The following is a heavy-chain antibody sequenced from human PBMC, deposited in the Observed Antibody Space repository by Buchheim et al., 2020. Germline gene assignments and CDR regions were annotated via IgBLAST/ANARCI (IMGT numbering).Heavy chain of an antibody. CDR3: ASVSGTYDFYYYQYGVDV. Sequence: QVQLVQSGTEVKKPGSSVKVSCKASGGLFSSHAVSWVRQAPGQGLEWMGGIIPLFGKTTYAQKFQGRVTITADRSTYTAYMELSSLRSDDTAVYYCASVSGTYDFYYYQYGVDVWGQGTT. V-gene: IGHV1-69*06. D-gene: IGHD1-26*01. J-gene: IGHJ6*02. CDR1: GGLFSSHA. CDR2: IIPLFGKT.